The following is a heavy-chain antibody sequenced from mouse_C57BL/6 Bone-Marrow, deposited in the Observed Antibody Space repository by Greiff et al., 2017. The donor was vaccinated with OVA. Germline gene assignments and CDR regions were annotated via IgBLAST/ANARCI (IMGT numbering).Heavy chain of an antibody. V-gene: IGHV1-5*01. CDR2: IYPGNSDT. CDR1: GYTFTSYW. D-gene: IGHD2-2*01. Sequence: EVQLQQSGTVLARPGASVKMSCKTSGYTFTSYWMHWVNQRPGQGLEWIGAIYPGNSDTSYNQKFKGKAKLTAVTSASTAYMELSSLTNEDSAVYYCTRTDGYERAWFAYWGQGTLVTVSA. CDR3: TRTDGYERAWFAY. J-gene: IGHJ3*01.